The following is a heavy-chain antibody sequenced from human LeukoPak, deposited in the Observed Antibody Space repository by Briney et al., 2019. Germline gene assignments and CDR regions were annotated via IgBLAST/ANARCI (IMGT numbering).Heavy chain of an antibody. CDR2: IYYSWST. V-gene: IGHV4-59*08. CDR1: GGSISSYY. J-gene: IGHJ6*03. CDR3: ASYDYGDLRHYYYMDV. D-gene: IGHD4-17*01. Sequence: SEALSLTPTVSGGSISSYYWSWIRQPPGKGLEWIGYIYYSWSTNYSPPLKSRVTISVDTSKNQFSLKLSSVTAADTAVYYCASYDYGDLRHYYYMDVWGKGTTVTVSS.